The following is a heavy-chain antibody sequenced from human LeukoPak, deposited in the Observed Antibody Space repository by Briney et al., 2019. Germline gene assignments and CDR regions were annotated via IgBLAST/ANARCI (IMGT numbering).Heavy chain of an antibody. D-gene: IGHD3-22*01. CDR1: GYTFTSYG. V-gene: IGHV1-18*01. CDR3: AREIGYYDSSGPGTFDI. CDR2: ISAYNGNT. Sequence: ASVKVSCKASGYTFTSYGISWVRQAPGQGLEWMGWISAYNGNTNYAQKLQGRVTMTTDTSTSTAYMELRSLRSDDTAVYYCAREIGYYDSSGPGTFDIWGQGTMVTVSS. J-gene: IGHJ3*02.